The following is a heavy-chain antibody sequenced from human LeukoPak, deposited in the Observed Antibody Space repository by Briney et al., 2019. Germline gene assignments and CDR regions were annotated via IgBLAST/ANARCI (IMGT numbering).Heavy chain of an antibody. D-gene: IGHD3-10*01. CDR3: AREASGNGDY. V-gene: IGHV1-46*01. CDR2: INPSGGST. J-gene: IGHJ4*02. Sequence: GGSLRLSCAASGFTLSNFGMHWVRQAPGQGLEWMGIINPSGGSTSYAQKFQGRVTMTRDTSTSTAYMELRSLRSDDTAVYYCAREASGNGDYWGQGTLVTVSS. CDR1: GFTLSNFG.